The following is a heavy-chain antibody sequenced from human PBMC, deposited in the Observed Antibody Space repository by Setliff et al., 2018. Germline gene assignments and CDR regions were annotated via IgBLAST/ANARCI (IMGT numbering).Heavy chain of an antibody. J-gene: IGHJ4*02. CDR1: GFTFSYAW. CDR3: VRMQGGGSTLGAIDH. Sequence: GGSLRLSCAASGFTFSYAWMHWVRQAPGKGLEWVGRIKSKPNGGTIDYAAPVKGRFTISRDDSKNTLYLQLNSLRAGDTAVYYCVRMQGGGSTLGAIDHWGQGTLVTVSS. V-gene: IGHV3-15*07. D-gene: IGHD3-16*01. CDR2: IKSKPNGGTI.